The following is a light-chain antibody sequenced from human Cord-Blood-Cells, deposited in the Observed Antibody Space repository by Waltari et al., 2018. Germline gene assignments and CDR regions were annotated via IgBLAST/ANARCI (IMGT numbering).Light chain of an antibody. Sequence: IQMTQSPSSLSASVGDRITITCHASKDISHSLNWYQQKPGKAPKLLIYDASNLETGVPSRFSGSGSGTDFTFTISRLQSEGIATYYCQQYDNLPITFGQVTRLEIK. CDR2: DAS. CDR1: KDISHS. V-gene: IGKV1-33*01. J-gene: IGKJ5*01. CDR3: QQYDNLPIT.